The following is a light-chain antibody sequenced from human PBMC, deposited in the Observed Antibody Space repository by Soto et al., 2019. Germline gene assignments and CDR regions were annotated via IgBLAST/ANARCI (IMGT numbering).Light chain of an antibody. CDR1: QSISKS. Sequence: DFQVTQSPSSLSASVGDRVTITCRVSQSISKSLNWYQQKPGEAPELLIYGASKLQSGVPSRLSGSGSGTDFTLTISSLQPEDSASYYCQGSYSGPVAFGQGTKVDIK. V-gene: IGKV1-39*01. CDR3: QGSYSGPVA. CDR2: GAS. J-gene: IGKJ1*01.